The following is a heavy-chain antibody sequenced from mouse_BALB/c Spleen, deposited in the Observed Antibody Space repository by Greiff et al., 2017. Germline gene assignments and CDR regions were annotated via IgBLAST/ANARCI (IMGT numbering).Heavy chain of an antibody. CDR3: ARAGSYDAMDY. V-gene: IGHV3-2*02. D-gene: IGHD1-1*01. CDR2: ISYSGST. J-gene: IGHJ4*01. CDR1: GYSITSDYA. Sequence: EVKLLESGPGLVKPSQSLSLTCTVTGYSITSDYAWNWIRQFPGNKLEWMGYISYSGSTSYNPSLKSRISITRDTSKNQFFLQLNSVTTEDTATYYCARAGSYDAMDYWGQGTSVTVSS.